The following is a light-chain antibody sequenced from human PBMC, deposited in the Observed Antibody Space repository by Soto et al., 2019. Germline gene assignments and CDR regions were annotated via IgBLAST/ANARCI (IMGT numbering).Light chain of an antibody. CDR3: QQFNTYPIP. CDR1: QDIRGA. CDR2: DVS. Sequence: AIQLTQSPSSLSASVGDRVTITCRASQDIRGALAWYQQKPGKHPKLLIFDVSSLQSGVPSRFSGSGSGTDFTLTISRRQPEDFATYYCQQFNTYPIPFGQGTRLEIK. J-gene: IGKJ5*01. V-gene: IGKV1-13*02.